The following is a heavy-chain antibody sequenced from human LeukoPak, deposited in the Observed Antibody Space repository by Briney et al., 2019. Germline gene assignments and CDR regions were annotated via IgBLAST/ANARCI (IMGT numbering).Heavy chain of an antibody. CDR1: GYTFATYG. CDR3: AKVAGDRMDY. CDR2: ISANTGKT. J-gene: IGHJ4*02. V-gene: IGHV1-18*01. Sequence: ASVNVSCTASGYTFATYGFCWVRQAPGHGLEWMGWISANTGKTDYAQKFQGRVTMTTDTSTSTAYMELRSLRPDDTAVYYCAKVAGDRMDYWGQGTLLTVSS. D-gene: IGHD6-13*01.